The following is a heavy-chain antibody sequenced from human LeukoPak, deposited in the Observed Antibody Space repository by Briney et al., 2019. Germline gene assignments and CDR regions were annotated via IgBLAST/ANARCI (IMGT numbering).Heavy chain of an antibody. D-gene: IGHD2-2*01. CDR3: ATTSALEY. CDR2: IKSKSDGGTT. Sequence: GGSLRLSCAASGLTFSNAYMSWVRQAPGKGLEWVGRIKSKSDGGTTDYGAPVRGRFTISRDDSINTLYLQMDSLKAEDTAVYYCATTSALEYWGQGTLATVSS. CDR1: GLTFSNAY. J-gene: IGHJ4*02. V-gene: IGHV3-15*01.